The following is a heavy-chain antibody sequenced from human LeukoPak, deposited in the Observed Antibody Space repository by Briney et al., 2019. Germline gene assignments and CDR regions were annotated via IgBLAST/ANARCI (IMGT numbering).Heavy chain of an antibody. CDR2: INHFGST. J-gene: IGHJ4*02. CDR1: GGSFTGLF. CDR3: ARGIPGYFGTSGYYYEY. Sequence: SETLSLSCVVNGGSFTGLFWSWIRQAPGKGLEWIGEINHFGSTNYSPSLKSRVTISVDNSRNQFSLGLSSVSAADTAVYYCARGIPGYFGTSGYYYEYWGQGTLVTVSS. V-gene: IGHV4-34*01. D-gene: IGHD3-22*01.